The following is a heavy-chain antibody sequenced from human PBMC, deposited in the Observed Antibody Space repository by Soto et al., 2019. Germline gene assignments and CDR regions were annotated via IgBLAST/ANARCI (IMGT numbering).Heavy chain of an antibody. D-gene: IGHD3-3*01. CDR3: ARDPRRPDYDFWLFDY. CDR1: GDSVSSNSAA. J-gene: IGHJ4*02. CDR2: TYYRSKWYN. V-gene: IGHV6-1*01. Sequence: PSQTLSLTCAISGDSVSSNSAAWNWIRQSPSRGLEWLGRTYYRSKWYNDYAVSVKSRITINPDTSKNQFSLQLDSVTPEDAAVYYCARDPRRPDYDFWLFDYWGQGTLVTVYS.